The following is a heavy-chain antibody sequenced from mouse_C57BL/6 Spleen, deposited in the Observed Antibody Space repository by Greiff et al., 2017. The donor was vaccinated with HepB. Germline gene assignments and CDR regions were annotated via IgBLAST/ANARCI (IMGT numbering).Heavy chain of an antibody. J-gene: IGHJ1*03. CDR2: INPNYGTT. CDR1: GYSFTDYN. V-gene: IGHV1-39*01. Sequence: VQLQQSGPELVKPGASVKISCKASGYSFTDYNMNWVKQSNGKSLEWIGVINPNYGTTSYNQKFKGKATLTVDKSSSTAYMQLNSLTSKDAAVYYYARPPLGSSVWYFEVWGTRTTVAVSS. CDR3: ARPPLGSSVWYFEV. D-gene: IGHD1-1*01.